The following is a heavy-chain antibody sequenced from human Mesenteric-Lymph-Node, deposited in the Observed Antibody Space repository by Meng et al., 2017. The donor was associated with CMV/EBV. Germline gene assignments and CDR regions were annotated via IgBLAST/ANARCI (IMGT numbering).Heavy chain of an antibody. V-gene: IGHV4-39*01. Sequence: GSLRLSCTVSGASISSDPYYWGWIRQPPGKGLEWIGSIYYTGSTYYNPSLKSRVTMSVDTSKNQFSLNLSSVTAADTALYYCARLYRYAYYWGQGTLVTVSS. D-gene: IGHD5-18*01. CDR2: IYYTGST. CDR1: GASISSDPYY. J-gene: IGHJ4*02. CDR3: ARLYRYAYY.